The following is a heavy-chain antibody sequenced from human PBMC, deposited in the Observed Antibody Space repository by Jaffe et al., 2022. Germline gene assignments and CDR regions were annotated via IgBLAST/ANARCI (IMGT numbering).Heavy chain of an antibody. J-gene: IGHJ4*02. V-gene: IGHV4-61*02. CDR2: IYTSGNT. CDR1: GGSISSTSYY. CDR3: ARAAYGDPVWERGGFDS. D-gene: IGHD4-17*01. Sequence: QVQLQESGPGLVKPSQTLSLTCTVSGGSISSTSYYWSWIRQPAGKGLEWIGRIYTSGNTNYNPSLKSRITISVDTSKNQFSLKLSSVTAADTAVYYCARAAYGDPVWERGGFDSWGQGTLVTVSS.